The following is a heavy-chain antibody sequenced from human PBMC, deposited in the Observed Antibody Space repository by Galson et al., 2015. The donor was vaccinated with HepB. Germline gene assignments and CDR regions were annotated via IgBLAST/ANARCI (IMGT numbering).Heavy chain of an antibody. Sequence: SVKVSCKASGGTFSSYAISWVRQAPGQGLEWMGGIIPIFGTANYAQKFQGRVTITADESTSTAYMELSSLRSEDTAVYYCATAIYTMIVVVTPLDYYYMDVWGKGTTVTVSS. V-gene: IGHV1-69*13. CDR3: ATAIYTMIVVVTPLDYYYMDV. D-gene: IGHD3-22*01. J-gene: IGHJ6*03. CDR1: GGTFSSYA. CDR2: IIPIFGTA.